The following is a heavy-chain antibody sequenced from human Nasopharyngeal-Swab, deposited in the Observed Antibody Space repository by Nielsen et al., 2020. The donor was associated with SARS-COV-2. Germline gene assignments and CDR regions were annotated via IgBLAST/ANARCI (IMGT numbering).Heavy chain of an antibody. CDR1: GGSISSSSYY. Sequence: SETLSPTCTVSGGSISSSSYYWGWIRQPPGKGLEWIGSIYYSGSTYYNPSLKSRVTISVDTSKNQFSLKLSSVTAADTAVYYCAATSVLRFLEWLNNWFDPWGQGTLVTVSS. CDR2: IYYSGST. CDR3: AATSVLRFLEWLNNWFDP. D-gene: IGHD3-3*01. V-gene: IGHV4-39*01. J-gene: IGHJ5*02.